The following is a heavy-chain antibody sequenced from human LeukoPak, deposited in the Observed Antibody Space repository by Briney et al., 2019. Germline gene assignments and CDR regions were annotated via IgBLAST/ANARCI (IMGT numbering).Heavy chain of an antibody. CDR2: ISAYNGNT. Sequence: ASVKVSCTASGYTFTTYGISWVRQAPGQRLEWMGWISAYNGNTNYAQKLQGRVTMTTDTSTSTAYMELRSLRSDDTAVYYCARDREAARPGWFDPWGQGTLVTVSS. V-gene: IGHV1-18*01. CDR3: ARDREAARPGWFDP. CDR1: GYTFTTYG. D-gene: IGHD6-6*01. J-gene: IGHJ5*02.